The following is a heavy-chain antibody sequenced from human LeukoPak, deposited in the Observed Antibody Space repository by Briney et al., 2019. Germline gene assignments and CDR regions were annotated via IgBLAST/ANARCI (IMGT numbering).Heavy chain of an antibody. D-gene: IGHD3-3*01. V-gene: IGHV1-69*15. CDR2: IIPIFGTA. CDR1: GGTFSSYA. CDR3: ARDHAHVEYYDFWSDPHAEDYYFDY. Sequence: SVKVSCKASGGTFSSYAMSWGRPAPGEGVWWMGSIIPIFGTANYAQKFQGRVTITPDESPSTAYMELSSLRSEDTAVYYCARDHAHVEYYDFWSDPHAEDYYFDYWGQGTLVTVSS. J-gene: IGHJ4*02.